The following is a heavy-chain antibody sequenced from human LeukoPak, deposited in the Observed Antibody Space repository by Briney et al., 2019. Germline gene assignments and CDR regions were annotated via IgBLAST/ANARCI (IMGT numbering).Heavy chain of an antibody. CDR3: ARGGDYGVKIDY. Sequence: GGSLRLSCAAPGFTFSRYAMSWVRQAPGKGLEWVSGISSSGGNTYYADSVKGRFTFSRDNSKNTIYLQMNSLRVDDTAVYYCARGGDYGVKIDYWGQGTLVTVSS. V-gene: IGHV3-23*01. CDR1: GFTFSRYA. D-gene: IGHD3-16*01. J-gene: IGHJ4*02. CDR2: ISSSGGNT.